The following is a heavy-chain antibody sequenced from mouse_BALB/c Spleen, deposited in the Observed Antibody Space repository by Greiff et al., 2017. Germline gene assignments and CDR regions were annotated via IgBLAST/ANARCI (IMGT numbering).Heavy chain of an antibody. D-gene: IGHD1-1*01. CDR3: AREGGHYYGSSYGWFAY. CDR2: ISYDGSN. V-gene: IGHV3-6*02. Sequence: EVQLQESGPGLVKPSQSLSLTCSVTGYSITSGYYWNWIRQFPGNKLEWMGYISYDGSNNYNPSLKNRISITRDTSKNQFFLKWNSVTTEDTATYYCAREGGHYYGSSYGWFAYRGQGTLVTVSA. J-gene: IGHJ3*01. CDR1: GYSITSGYY.